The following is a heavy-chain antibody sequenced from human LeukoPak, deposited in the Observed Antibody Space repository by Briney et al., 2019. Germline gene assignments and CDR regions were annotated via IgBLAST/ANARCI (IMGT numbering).Heavy chain of an antibody. CDR1: GFTFSSYG. Sequence: GRSLRLSCAASGFTFSSYGMHWVRQAPGKGLEWVAVISYDGSNKYYADSEKGRFTISRDNSKNTLYLQMNSLRAEDTAVYYCAKDRASGSGSYSYRGFDHWGQGTLVTVSS. D-gene: IGHD6-19*01. CDR3: AKDRASGSGSYSYRGFDH. J-gene: IGHJ5*02. CDR2: ISYDGSNK. V-gene: IGHV3-30*18.